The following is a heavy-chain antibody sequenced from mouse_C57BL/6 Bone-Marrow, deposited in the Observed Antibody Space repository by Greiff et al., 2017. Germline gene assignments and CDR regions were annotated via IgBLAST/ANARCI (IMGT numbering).Heavy chain of an antibody. V-gene: IGHV1-55*01. CDR1: GYTFTSYW. D-gene: IGHD3-2*02. Sequence: QVQLQQPGAELVKPGASVKMSCKASGYTFTSYWITWVKQRPGQGLEWIGDIYPRSGNTYYNEKFKGKATLTADKSSSTAYMELRSLTSEDSAVYFCARGAQALFAYWGQGTLVTVSA. J-gene: IGHJ3*01. CDR3: ARGAQALFAY. CDR2: IYPRSGNT.